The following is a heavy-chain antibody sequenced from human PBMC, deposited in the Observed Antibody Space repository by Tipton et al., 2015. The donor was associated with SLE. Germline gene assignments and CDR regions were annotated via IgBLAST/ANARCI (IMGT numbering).Heavy chain of an antibody. D-gene: IGHD7-27*01. CDR1: GFTLTAYY. Sequence: QLVQSGAEVKKPGASVKVSCKASGFTLTAYYLHWVRQAPGQGLEWMGIINPSGGSTSYAQKFQGRVTMTTDTSTSTAYMELRSLRSDDTAVYYCARDWQMGMGAFDIWGQVTMVTVSS. V-gene: IGHV1-46*01. CDR2: INPSGGST. CDR3: ARDWQMGMGAFDI. J-gene: IGHJ3*02.